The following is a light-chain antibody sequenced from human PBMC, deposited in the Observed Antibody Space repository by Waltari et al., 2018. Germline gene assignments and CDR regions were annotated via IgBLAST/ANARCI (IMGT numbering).Light chain of an antibody. CDR2: SNN. CDR1: SSNIGSNT. Sequence: QSVLTQPPSASGTPGQGVTISCSGSSSNIGSNTVSWYNQLPGTAPKLVIYSNNGRPAGVPYRFAGSKAGTSASLAISGLQSEDEADYYCAAWDDRLNGLIFGGGTKLTVL. J-gene: IGLJ2*01. V-gene: IGLV1-44*01. CDR3: AAWDDRLNGLI.